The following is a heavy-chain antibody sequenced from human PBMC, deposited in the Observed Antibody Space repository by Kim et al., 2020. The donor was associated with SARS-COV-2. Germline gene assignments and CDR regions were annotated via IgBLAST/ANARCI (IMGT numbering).Heavy chain of an antibody. CDR2: INHSGST. V-gene: IGHV4-34*01. Sequence: SETLSLTCAVYGGSFSGYYWSWIRQPPGKGLEWIGEINHSGSTNYNPSLKSRVTISVDTSKNQFSLKLSSVTAADTAVYYCARGGEAVAGRHFQHWGQGTLVTLSS. CDR1: GGSFSGYY. J-gene: IGHJ1*01. D-gene: IGHD6-19*01. CDR3: ARGGEAVAGRHFQH.